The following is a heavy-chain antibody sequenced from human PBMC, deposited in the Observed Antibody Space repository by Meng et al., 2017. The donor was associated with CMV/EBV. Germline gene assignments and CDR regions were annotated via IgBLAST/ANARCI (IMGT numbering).Heavy chain of an antibody. D-gene: IGHD3-10*01. J-gene: IGHJ4*02. V-gene: IGHV3-11*01. CDR1: GFTLSDYY. CDR3: ARESYDSGYFDY. CDR2: ISSSGSTI. Sequence: CAGSGFTLSDYYMSWIRQAPGKGMEWVSYISSSGSTIYYADSVKGRFTISRDNAKNSLYLQMNSLRAEDTAVYYCARESYDSGYFDYWGQGTLVTVSS.